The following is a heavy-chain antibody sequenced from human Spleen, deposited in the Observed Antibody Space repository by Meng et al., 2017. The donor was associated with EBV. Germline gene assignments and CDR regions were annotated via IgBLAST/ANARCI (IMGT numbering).Heavy chain of an antibody. CDR1: GGSSSGYYW. CDR2: IYHSGRT. CDR3: ARGRGGYYIFDY. V-gene: IGHV4-4*02. Sequence: VASQQSGLGMVKPWGTLSLTCTVSGGSSSGYYWYRWVRQPPGKGLEWIGEIYHSGRTNYNPSLKSRATISADKSETQFSLNLKSVTAADTAVYYCARGRGGYYIFDYWGQGTLVTVSS. J-gene: IGHJ4*02. D-gene: IGHD3-22*01.